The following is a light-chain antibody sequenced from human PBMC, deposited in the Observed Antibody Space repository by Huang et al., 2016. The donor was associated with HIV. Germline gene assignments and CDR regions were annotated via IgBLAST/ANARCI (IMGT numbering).Light chain of an antibody. CDR3: LQHHSWLT. CDR2: DAS. J-gene: IGKJ4*01. CDR1: QSISNH. V-gene: IGKV3-11*01. Sequence: IVLTQSPATLSWYLGERVTLSCRASQSISNHLAWYQQRPGQAPRLLIYDASNRVAGVPARFSGSGSGTDFTLTISSLEPEDFALYYCLQHHSWLTFGGGTKLEVK.